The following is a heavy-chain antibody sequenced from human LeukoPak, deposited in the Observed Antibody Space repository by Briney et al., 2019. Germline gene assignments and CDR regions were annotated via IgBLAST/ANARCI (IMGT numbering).Heavy chain of an antibody. V-gene: IGHV3-30*04. CDR1: GFTFSNYA. D-gene: IGHD3-10*01. Sequence: PGRSLRLSCAASGFTFSNYAMHWVRQAPGKGLEWVAVISYDGSNKNYADSVKGRFTISRDSSKNTLYLQMNGLRTEDTAVYYCARDDNYYGSGSYYRSVEYWGQGTLVTVSS. CDR2: ISYDGSNK. J-gene: IGHJ4*02. CDR3: ARDDNYYGSGSYYRSVEY.